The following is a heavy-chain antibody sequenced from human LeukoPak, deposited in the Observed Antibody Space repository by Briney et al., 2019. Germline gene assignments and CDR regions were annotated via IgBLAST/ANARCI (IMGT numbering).Heavy chain of an antibody. D-gene: IGHD2-15*01. CDR2: ITGSGDKT. Sequence: GGSLRLSCADSGFTFSRHGMHWVRQAPGKALEWVSAITGSGDKTYYADAVKGRFTISRDNSKNTLYLQMNSLTAEDTAIYYCASRDPCSGGTCYALAYWGQGALVTVSS. J-gene: IGHJ4*02. CDR3: ASRDPCSGGTCYALAY. V-gene: IGHV3-23*01. CDR1: GFTFSRHG.